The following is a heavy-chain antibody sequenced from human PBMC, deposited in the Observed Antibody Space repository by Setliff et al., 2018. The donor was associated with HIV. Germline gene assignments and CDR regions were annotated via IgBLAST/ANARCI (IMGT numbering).Heavy chain of an antibody. CDR1: GFTFSSYW. CDR2: MNTDGSST. V-gene: IGHV3-74*01. Sequence: HPGGSLRLSCAASGFTFSSYWMHWVRQAPGKGLVWVFGMNTDGSSTRYADSVKGRFTISRDNAKNMLYLQMNSLSAEDTALYYCARGGEYYSDSGGIYYYMDVWGKGTTVTVSS. J-gene: IGHJ6*03. CDR3: ARGGEYYSDSGGIYYYMDV. D-gene: IGHD3-22*01.